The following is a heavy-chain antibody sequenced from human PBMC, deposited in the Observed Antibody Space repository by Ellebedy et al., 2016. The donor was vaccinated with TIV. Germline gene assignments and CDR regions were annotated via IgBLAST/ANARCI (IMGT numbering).Heavy chain of an antibody. Sequence: GESLKISXDGFGFSLIDYTMNWVRQAPGKGLEWVSFISGINGPIHYADSVKGRFTISRDNAKNLLYLQMNSLRADDTAVYYCASRLGIGPWGQGTLVTVSS. D-gene: IGHD3-16*01. CDR2: ISGINGPI. V-gene: IGHV3-48*01. J-gene: IGHJ5*02. CDR1: GFSLIDYT. CDR3: ASRLGIGP.